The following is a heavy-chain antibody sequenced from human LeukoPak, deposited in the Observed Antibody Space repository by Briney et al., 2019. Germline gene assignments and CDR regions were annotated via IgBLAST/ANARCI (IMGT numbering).Heavy chain of an antibody. CDR1: GGSISSSTYY. Sequence: SETLSLTCTVSGGSISSSTYYWGWIRQPPGKGLEWIGSMYYSGSTYYNPSLKSRVTISVDTSKNQFSLKLSSVTAADTAVYYCARTKYSSGWYVVRSGDPFDYWGQGTLVTVSS. J-gene: IGHJ4*02. CDR2: MYYSGST. D-gene: IGHD6-19*01. CDR3: ARTKYSSGWYVVRSGDPFDY. V-gene: IGHV4-39*07.